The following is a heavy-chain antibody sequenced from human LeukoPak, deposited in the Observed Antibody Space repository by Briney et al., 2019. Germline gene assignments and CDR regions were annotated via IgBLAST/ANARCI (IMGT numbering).Heavy chain of an antibody. Sequence: ASVKVSCKASGYTFTNYYIHWVRQAPGQGLEWMGIINPTGDSTTYAQKFQGRVTMTRDTSTSTVHMDLSSLRSEDMAVYYCARPGSPAAGASDFHHWGQGTLVTVSS. CDR1: GYTFTNYY. CDR3: ARPGSPAAGASDFHH. V-gene: IGHV1-46*01. D-gene: IGHD6-13*01. J-gene: IGHJ1*01. CDR2: INPTGDST.